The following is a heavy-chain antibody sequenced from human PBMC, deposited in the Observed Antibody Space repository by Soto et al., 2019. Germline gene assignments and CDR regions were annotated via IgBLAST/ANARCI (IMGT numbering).Heavy chain of an antibody. V-gene: IGHV4-59*08. CDR3: GSFGPGYCISSSCYYFDH. J-gene: IGHJ4*02. Sequence: SETLSLTCTVSGGSFSPNYWSWIRQPPGKGLEWVGYIYYGGTTSYNPSLQSRVTILLETSKNQFSLELSSVTAADTAMYYCGSFGPGYCISSSCYYFDHWGQGTLVTVSS. CDR2: IYYGGTT. D-gene: IGHD2-2*01. CDR1: GGSFSPNY.